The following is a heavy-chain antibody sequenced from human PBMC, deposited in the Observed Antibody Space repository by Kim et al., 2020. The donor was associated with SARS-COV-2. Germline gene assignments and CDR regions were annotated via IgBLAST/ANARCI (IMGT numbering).Heavy chain of an antibody. CDR1: EFTFDAYA. J-gene: IGHJ6*02. Sequence: GGSLRLSCAGSEFTFDAYAMHWVRQAPGKGLEWVSLISGSGDSTVYADSVKGRFTISRDNSKNSLYLQMNSLRSEDTALYYCAKGSGKRVPVSGYMAVWCQGTTVTVSS. V-gene: IGHV3-43*02. CDR2: ISGSGDST. D-gene: IGHD1-1*01. CDR3: AKGSGKRVPVSGYMAV.